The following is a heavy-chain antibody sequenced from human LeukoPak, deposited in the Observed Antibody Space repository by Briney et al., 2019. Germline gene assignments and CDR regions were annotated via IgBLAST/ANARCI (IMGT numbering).Heavy chain of an antibody. Sequence: ASVKVSCKASGYTFTSYDINWVRQATGQGLEWMGWMNPNSGNTGYAQEFQGRVTMTRNTSISTAYMELSSLRSEDTAVYYCARVPLPSGYSGFDPWGQGTLVTVSS. CDR1: GYTFTSYD. CDR2: MNPNSGNT. J-gene: IGHJ5*02. V-gene: IGHV1-8*01. D-gene: IGHD6-13*01. CDR3: ARVPLPSGYSGFDP.